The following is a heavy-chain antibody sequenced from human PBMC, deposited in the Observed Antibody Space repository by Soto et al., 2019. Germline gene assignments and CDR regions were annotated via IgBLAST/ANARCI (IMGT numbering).Heavy chain of an antibody. CDR3: ARRAGVMVPFDY. D-gene: IGHD3-16*01. V-gene: IGHV5-51*01. CDR2: IYPSDSDT. CDR1: GYTFTTYW. J-gene: IGHJ4*02. Sequence: ESLKICFKTAGYTFTTYWLGWVRQRPGEGLEWMGIIYPSDSDTRYSPSFQGHVMFSVDKSLETAYLEWSSLKTSDTAVYFCARRAGVMVPFDYWGQGTQVTVSS.